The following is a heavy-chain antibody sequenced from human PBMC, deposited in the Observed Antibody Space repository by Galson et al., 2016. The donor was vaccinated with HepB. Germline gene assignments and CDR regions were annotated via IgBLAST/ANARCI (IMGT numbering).Heavy chain of an antibody. CDR3: ARSTVTNGMDV. D-gene: IGHD4-17*01. CDR1: GFTVHNNY. CDR2: IKKGGTT. V-gene: IGHV3-53*01. J-gene: IGHJ6*02. Sequence: LRLSCAASGFTVHNNYVTWVRQAPGKGLEWVSVIKKGGTTYYIESVRGRFNFSEDKSTNTLYLQMNNLRTEDTAVYYCARSTVTNGMDVWGQGTTVTVS.